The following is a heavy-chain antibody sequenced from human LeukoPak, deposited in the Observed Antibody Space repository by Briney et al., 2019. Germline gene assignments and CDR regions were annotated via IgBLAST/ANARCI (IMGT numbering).Heavy chain of an antibody. CDR3: TTFGTGRDAYYYYGMDV. D-gene: IGHD2-15*01. Sequence: GGSLRLSCAASGFTFSNAWMSWVRQAAGKGLEWVGRIKSKTDGGTTDYAAPVKGRFTISRDDSKNTLYLQMNSLKTEDTAVYYCTTFGTGRDAYYYYGMDVWGQGTTVTVSS. CDR1: GFTFSNAW. V-gene: IGHV3-15*01. J-gene: IGHJ6*02. CDR2: IKSKTDGGTT.